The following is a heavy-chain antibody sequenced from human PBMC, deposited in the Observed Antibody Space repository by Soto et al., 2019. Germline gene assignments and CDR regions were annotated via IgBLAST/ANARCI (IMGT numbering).Heavy chain of an antibody. J-gene: IGHJ4*02. CDR1: GSRSSGYG. V-gene: IGHV1-69*09. D-gene: IGHD5-18*01. Sequence: QEQVVQSGPAMKEPGSSVKVSCMASGSRSSGYGFSWVRQAPGQGLEWVGMINPILDSTHYARNLQARVSLSVEKSRETASLEVASLRLEDRAIYFCRTVQPARLDSWGRGTVVTVSS. CDR3: RTVQPARLDS. CDR2: INPILDST.